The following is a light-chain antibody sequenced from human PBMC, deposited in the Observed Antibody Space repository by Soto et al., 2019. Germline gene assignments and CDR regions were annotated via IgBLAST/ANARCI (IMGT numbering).Light chain of an antibody. CDR2: EAS. CDR1: STDFVSYNR. V-gene: IGLV2-18*01. J-gene: IGLJ1*01. Sequence: QSVLTHPPSVSGSPGQSVTISCTGTSTDFVSYNRVSWYQQPPGTAPKLIIYEASNRPSGVPGRFSGSKSGNTASLTISGLQAADEADYYCSLYTSENTYVFGTGTKVNV. CDR3: SLYTSENTYV.